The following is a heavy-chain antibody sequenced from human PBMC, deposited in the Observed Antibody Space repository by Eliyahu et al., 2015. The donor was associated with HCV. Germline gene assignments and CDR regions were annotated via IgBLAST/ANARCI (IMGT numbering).Heavy chain of an antibody. CDR2: IYWNDAK. J-gene: IGHJ4*02. CDR1: GFSVSTNGVE. Sequence: QITLKEXGPALVKPTQTLTLTCTXSGFSVSTNGVEVGWTRQPPGKALEWLALIYWNDAKRYSPSLKSRLTITKDTSKNHVVLKMTNMDPVDTATYYCAHLYFYDSSGNGNYFDYWGQGTLVTVSS. V-gene: IGHV2-5*01. D-gene: IGHD3-22*01. CDR3: AHLYFYDSSGNGNYFDY.